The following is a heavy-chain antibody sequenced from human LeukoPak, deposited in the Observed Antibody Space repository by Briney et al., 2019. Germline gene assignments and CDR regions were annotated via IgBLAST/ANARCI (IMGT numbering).Heavy chain of an antibody. CDR1: GYTFTSYD. D-gene: IGHD3-9*01. CDR2: MNPNSGNT. V-gene: IGHV1-8*01. Sequence: ASVKVSCKASGYTFTSYDINWVRQATGQGLEWMGWMNPNSGNTGYAQKFQGRVTMTRNTSISTAYMELSSLSSEDTAVYYCARVSTYHDSLTGYYEPFAYWGQGTVVAVSS. CDR3: ARVSTYHDSLTGYYEPFAY. J-gene: IGHJ4*02.